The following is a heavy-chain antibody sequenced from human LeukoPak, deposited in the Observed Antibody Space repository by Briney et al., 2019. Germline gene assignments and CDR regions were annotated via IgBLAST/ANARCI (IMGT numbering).Heavy chain of an antibody. D-gene: IGHD4/OR15-4a*01. J-gene: IGHJ4*02. CDR1: GFTVSSNS. Sequence: GGSLRLSCTVSGFTVSSNSMSWVRQAPGKGLEWDSFIYSSVTHYSDSVKGRFTISRDNSKNTLYLQMNSLRAEDTAVYYCARRAGAYSHPYDYWGQGTLVTVSS. V-gene: IGHV3-53*01. CDR2: IYSSVT. CDR3: ARRAGAYSHPYDY.